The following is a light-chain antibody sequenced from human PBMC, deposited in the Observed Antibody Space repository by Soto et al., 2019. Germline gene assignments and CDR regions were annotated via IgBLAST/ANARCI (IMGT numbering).Light chain of an antibody. CDR2: DAS. V-gene: IGKV3-15*01. Sequence: EIVMTQSPATLSVSPGERATLSCRASQSVSIYLAWYQQKPGQAPRLLIYDASTRATGIPARFSGSGSGTEFTLTISSLQSEDFAVYCCQQYNTWTFGQGNKVEIK. CDR3: QQYNTWT. J-gene: IGKJ1*01. CDR1: QSVSIY.